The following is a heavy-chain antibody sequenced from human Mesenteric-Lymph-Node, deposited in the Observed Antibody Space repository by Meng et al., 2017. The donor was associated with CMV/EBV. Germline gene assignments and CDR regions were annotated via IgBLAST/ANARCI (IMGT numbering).Heavy chain of an antibody. CDR1: GGSFRGYY. D-gene: IGHD3-9*01. V-gene: IGHV4-34*01. Sequence: WVVGMLKSAGTLSVTCAVYGGSFRGYYWNWIRQSPEKGLEWIGEINHSGSTTYNPSFTSRIIISVDTSTNQISLNMSSVTAADTAVYYCARGSSYDILTGYFDYWGQGALVTVSS. J-gene: IGHJ4*02. CDR2: INHSGST. CDR3: ARGSSYDILTGYFDY.